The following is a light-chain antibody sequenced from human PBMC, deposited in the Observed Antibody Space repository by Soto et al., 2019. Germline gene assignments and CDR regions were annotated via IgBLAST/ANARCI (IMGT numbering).Light chain of an antibody. CDR2: AAS. CDR1: QSISNY. Sequence: DIQMTQSPASLSASIGDRVIITCRASQSISNYLNWYQHKPGRAPKFLIYAASSLQSGVPSRFSGSGSGTDFTLTISSLQREDFGTYFCQQSFSSSWTFGQGTKVEVK. V-gene: IGKV1-39*01. CDR3: QQSFSSSWT. J-gene: IGKJ1*01.